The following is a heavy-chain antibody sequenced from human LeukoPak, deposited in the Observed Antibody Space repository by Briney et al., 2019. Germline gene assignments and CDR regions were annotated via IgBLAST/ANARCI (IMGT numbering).Heavy chain of an antibody. Sequence: SETLSLTCAVYGGSFTDYYWSWIRQPPGKGLEWIGEINHSGSTNYNPSLKSRVTISVDTSKNQFSLKLSSVTAADTAVYYCASLTGTTDYYYYYMDVWGKGTTVTVSS. V-gene: IGHV4-34*01. D-gene: IGHD1-20*01. CDR3: ASLTGTTDYYYYYMDV. CDR2: INHSGST. J-gene: IGHJ6*03. CDR1: GGSFTDYY.